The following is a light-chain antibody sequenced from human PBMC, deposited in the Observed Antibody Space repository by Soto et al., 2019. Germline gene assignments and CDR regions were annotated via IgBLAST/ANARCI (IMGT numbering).Light chain of an antibody. CDR2: GAS. CDR1: QSVSSSY. CDR3: QQYGSSPWT. V-gene: IGKV3-20*01. Sequence: EIVLTQSPGTLSLSPGERATLSCRASQSVSSSYLAWHQQKPGQAPRLLIYGASSRATGIPDRFSGSGSGTDFTLTISRLEPEDCAVYYCQQYGSSPWTFGQGTKVDIK. J-gene: IGKJ1*01.